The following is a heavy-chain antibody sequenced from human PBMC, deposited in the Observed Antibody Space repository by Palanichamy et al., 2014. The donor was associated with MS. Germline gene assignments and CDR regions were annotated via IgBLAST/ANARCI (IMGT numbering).Heavy chain of an antibody. CDR2: ITTYNGDT. J-gene: IGHJ4*02. D-gene: IGHD1-26*01. CDR3: ATGTSGSYDY. CDR1: GYTFTIYG. Sequence: QVQLVQSGAEVKKPGASVKVSCKASGYTFTIYGIRLGARAPGQGLEWMGWITTYNGDTNYAQKLQGRLTMTTDTSTNTAYMHLRSLKSDDTAVYFCATGTSGSYDYWGQGTLVTVSS. V-gene: IGHV1-18*01.